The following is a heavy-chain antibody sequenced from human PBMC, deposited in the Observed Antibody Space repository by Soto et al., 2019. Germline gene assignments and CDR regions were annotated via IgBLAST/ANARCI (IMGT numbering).Heavy chain of an antibody. D-gene: IGHD3-10*01. J-gene: IGHJ4*02. CDR3: ARDSGPSWFGELLYTYFDY. V-gene: IGHV3-21*01. CDR2: ISSSSSYI. Sequence: EVQLVESGGGMVKPGGSLRLSCAASGFTFSSYSMNWVRQAPGKGLEWVSSISSSSSYIYYADSVKGRFTISRDNAKNSLYLQMNSLRAEDTAVYYCARDSGPSWFGELLYTYFDYWGQGTLVTVSS. CDR1: GFTFSSYS.